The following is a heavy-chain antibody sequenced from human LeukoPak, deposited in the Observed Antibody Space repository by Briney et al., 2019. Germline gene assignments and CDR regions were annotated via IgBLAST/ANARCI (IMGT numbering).Heavy chain of an antibody. D-gene: IGHD7-27*01. J-gene: IGHJ4*02. V-gene: IGHV3-21*01. CDR2: ISSSSDI. CDR3: ARDPWGSRVY. CDR1: GFTFTGYS. Sequence: GGSLRLSCAASGFTFTGYSMNWVRQAPGKGLEWVSSISSSSDIYYADSMKGRFTISRDNAKNSVYLQMNSLRGEDTAVYFCARDPWGSRVYWGQGIVVTVSS.